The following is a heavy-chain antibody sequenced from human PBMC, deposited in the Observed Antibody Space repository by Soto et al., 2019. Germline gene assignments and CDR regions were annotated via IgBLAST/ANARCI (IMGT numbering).Heavy chain of an antibody. J-gene: IGHJ1*01. V-gene: IGHV4-4*02. Sequence: PSETLSLTCAVSGGSISSTNWWNWVRQPPGKGLEWIGEIDHSGSTNYNPSLKSRVTMSVDKPKNQFSLKIEDTAVYYCTTGQFPRIAASGTGYWGQGTPVTVSS. CDR1: GGSISSTNW. CDR2: IDHSGST. CDR3: TTGQFPRIAASGTGY. D-gene: IGHD6-13*01.